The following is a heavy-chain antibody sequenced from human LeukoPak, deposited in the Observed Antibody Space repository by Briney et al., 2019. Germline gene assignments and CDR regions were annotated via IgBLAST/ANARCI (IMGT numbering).Heavy chain of an antibody. CDR3: GGERCYYYGMDV. V-gene: IGHV4-39*01. Sequence: PSETLSLTCTVSGGSISSSSYYWGWIRQPPGKGLEWIGSIYYSGSTYYNPSLKSRVTISVDTSKNQFSLKLSSVTAADTAVYYCGGERCYYYGMDVWGQGTTVTVSS. CDR2: IYYSGST. D-gene: IGHD3-16*01. J-gene: IGHJ6*02. CDR1: GGSISSSSYY.